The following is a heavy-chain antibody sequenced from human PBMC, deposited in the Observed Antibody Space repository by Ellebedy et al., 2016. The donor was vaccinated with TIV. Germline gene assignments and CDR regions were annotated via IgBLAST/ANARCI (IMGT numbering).Heavy chain of an antibody. V-gene: IGHV3-11*05. CDR1: GFTFSDYY. CDR3: AKDMGMATMKPVLDY. D-gene: IGHD5-24*01. J-gene: IGHJ4*02. CDR2: ISSSSSYT. Sequence: PGGSLRLSCAASGFTFSDYYMSWIRQAPGKGLEWVSYISSSSSYTNYADSVKGRFTISRDNSKNSLYLQMNSLRTEDTALYYCAKDMGMATMKPVLDYWGQGTLVTVSS.